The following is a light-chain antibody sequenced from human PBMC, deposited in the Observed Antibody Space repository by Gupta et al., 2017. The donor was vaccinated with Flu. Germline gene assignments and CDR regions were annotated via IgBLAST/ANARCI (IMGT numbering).Light chain of an antibody. J-gene: IGLJ3*02. V-gene: IGLV3-21*02. Sequence: SFVLTQPPSVSVAPGQTARIACGGNTIASKAVHWYQQKPGQAPVLVVNDDSDRPSGIPERFSGSNSGNTATLSISRVEAGDEADYYCQVWDSSSDRGVFGGGTKLTVL. CDR1: TIASKA. CDR2: DDS. CDR3: QVWDSSSDRGV.